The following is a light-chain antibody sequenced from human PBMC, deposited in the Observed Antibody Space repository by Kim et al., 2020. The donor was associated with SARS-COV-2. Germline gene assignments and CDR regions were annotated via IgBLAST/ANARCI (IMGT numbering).Light chain of an antibody. Sequence: LSPGERATLSCRASQSVSSSYLAWYQKQPGQATMLLIYGASSSATGIPDRCSGSGSGTDFTLTISRLEPEDFAVYYCQQYGSSRTFGQGTKVDIK. CDR2: GAS. CDR1: QSVSSSY. V-gene: IGKV3-20*01. J-gene: IGKJ1*01. CDR3: QQYGSSRT.